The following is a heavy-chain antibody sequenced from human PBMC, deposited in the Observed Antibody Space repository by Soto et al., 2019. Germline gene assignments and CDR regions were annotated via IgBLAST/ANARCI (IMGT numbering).Heavy chain of an antibody. Sequence: VQLLESGGGLVQPGGSLRLACTASGFTFNHYAMTWVRQAPGRGLEWVASVSGRGGSKKYADSVKGRFIISRDNSNSTLYLQMDSLGGEDTAVYYCAKDPPWTVGPLAMDVWGQGTTVTVSS. V-gene: IGHV3-23*01. CDR2: VSGRGGSK. CDR1: GFTFNHYA. CDR3: AKDPPWTVGPLAMDV. J-gene: IGHJ6*02. D-gene: IGHD3-10*01.